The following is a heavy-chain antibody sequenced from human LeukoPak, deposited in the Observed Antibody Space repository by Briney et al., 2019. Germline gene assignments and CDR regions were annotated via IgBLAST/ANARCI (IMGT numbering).Heavy chain of an antibody. V-gene: IGHV3-21*01. J-gene: IGHJ4*02. D-gene: IGHD6-13*01. CDR2: ISSSSSYI. Sequence: PGGSLRLSCAASGFTFSSYNMNWVRQAPGKGLEWVPSISSSSSYIYYADSVKGRFTISRDNAKNSLYLKMNSLRAEDTAVYYCARDKTAAIFDYWGQGTLVTVSS. CDR3: ARDKTAAIFDY. CDR1: GFTFSSYN.